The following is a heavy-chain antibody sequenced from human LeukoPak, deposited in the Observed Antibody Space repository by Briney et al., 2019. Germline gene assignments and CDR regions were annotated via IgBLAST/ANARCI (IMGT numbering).Heavy chain of an antibody. CDR2: ISGSGGST. V-gene: IGHV3-23*01. D-gene: IGHD3-3*01. J-gene: IGHJ4*02. CDR1: GFTFSSYA. Sequence: TGGSLRLSCAASGFTFSSYAMSWVRQALGKGLEWVSAISGSGGSTYYADSVKGRFTISRGNSKNTLYLQMNSLRAEDTAVYYCAKALGLLEWFADYWGRGTLVTVSS. CDR3: AKALGLLEWFADY.